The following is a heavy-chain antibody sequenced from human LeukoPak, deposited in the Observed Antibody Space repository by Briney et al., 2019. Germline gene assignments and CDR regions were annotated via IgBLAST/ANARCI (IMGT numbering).Heavy chain of an antibody. J-gene: IGHJ5*02. CDR2: IYYSGST. Sequence: PSETLSLTCTVSGGSISSYYWSWIRQPPGKGLEWIGYIYYSGSTNYNPSLKSRVTISVDTSKNQSSLKLSSVTAADTAVYYCAREEVLLWFGELLYMFDPWGQGTLVTVSS. CDR1: GGSISSYY. CDR3: AREEVLLWFGELLYMFDP. V-gene: IGHV4-59*01. D-gene: IGHD3-10*01.